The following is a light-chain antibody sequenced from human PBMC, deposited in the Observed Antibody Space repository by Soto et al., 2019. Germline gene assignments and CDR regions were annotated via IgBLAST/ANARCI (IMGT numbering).Light chain of an antibody. V-gene: IGKV1-5*03. CDR3: QHYNSYSEA. CDR2: KAS. J-gene: IGKJ1*01. Sequence: DIRMTQSPSALSLSVGDRVTITCRTSQTISSWLAWYQQKPGKAPKLLIYKASTLKSGVPSRFSGSGSGTEFTLTISSLQPDDFATYYCQHYNSYSEAFGQGTNVDIK. CDR1: QTISSW.